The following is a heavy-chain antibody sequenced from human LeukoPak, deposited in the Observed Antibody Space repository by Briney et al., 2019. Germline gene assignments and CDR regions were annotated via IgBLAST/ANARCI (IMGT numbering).Heavy chain of an antibody. J-gene: IGHJ4*02. CDR3: AIHTAMGAHDY. CDR1: GGSISSYY. CDR2: IYYSGST. D-gene: IGHD5-18*01. V-gene: IGHV4-59*08. Sequence: PSETLSLTCTVSGGSISSYYWSWIRQPPGKGLEWIGYIYYSGSTYYNPSLKSRVTISVDTSKNQFSLKLSSVTAADTAVYYCAIHTAMGAHDYWGQGTLVTVSS.